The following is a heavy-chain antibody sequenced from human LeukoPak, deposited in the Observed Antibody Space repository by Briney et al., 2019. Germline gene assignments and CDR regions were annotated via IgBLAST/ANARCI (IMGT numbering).Heavy chain of an antibody. CDR2: IYHSGST. CDR3: AGSTYYYYYMNV. V-gene: IGHV4-4*02. Sequence: SETLSLTCAVSGGSISSSNWWSWVRQTPGKGLEWIGEIYHSGSTNYNPSLKSRVTILVDKSKNQFSLKLSSVTAADTAVYYCAGSTYYYYYMNVWGKGTTVTVSS. J-gene: IGHJ6*03. CDR1: GGSISSSNW.